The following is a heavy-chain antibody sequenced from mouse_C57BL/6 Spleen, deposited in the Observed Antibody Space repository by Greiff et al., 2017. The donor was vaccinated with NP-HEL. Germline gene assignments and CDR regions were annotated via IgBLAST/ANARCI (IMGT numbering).Heavy chain of an antibody. CDR2: IYPRDGST. Sequence: VQLQQSDAELVKPGASVKISCKVSGYTFTDHTIHWMKQRPEQGLEWIGYIYPRDGSTKYNEKFKGKATLTADISSSTAYMQLNSLTSEDSAVYFCARVPKITTVGDWYFDVWGTGTTVTVSS. V-gene: IGHV1-78*01. CDR1: GYTFTDHT. J-gene: IGHJ1*03. D-gene: IGHD1-1*01. CDR3: ARVPKITTVGDWYFDV.